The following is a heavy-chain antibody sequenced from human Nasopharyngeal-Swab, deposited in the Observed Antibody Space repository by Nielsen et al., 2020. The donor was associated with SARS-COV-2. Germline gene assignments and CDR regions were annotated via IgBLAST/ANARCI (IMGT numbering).Heavy chain of an antibody. Sequence: GESLKISCAASGFTFSSSDMSWVRQAPGKGLEWLSTISGHTGNSYYRDSVRGRFTISRDNPKNILYLQLNSLRAEDTAVYYCAKDGDWNYRFWFSFWGQGTLVTVSS. V-gene: IGHV3-23*01. CDR1: GFTFSSSD. CDR2: ISGHTGNS. D-gene: IGHD2-21*02. CDR3: AKDGDWNYRFWFSF. J-gene: IGHJ4*02.